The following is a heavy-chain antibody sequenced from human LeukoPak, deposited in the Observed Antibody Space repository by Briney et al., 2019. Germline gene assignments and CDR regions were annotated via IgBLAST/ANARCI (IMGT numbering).Heavy chain of an antibody. CDR1: GYTFTSYY. CDR3: ARGSPSGYFDY. V-gene: IGHV1-46*01. Sequence: ASVKVSCKASGYTFTSYYIHWVRQAPGQGIEWMGIISPSGGSTSYAQKFQGRVTMTRDTSTSTVYMELSSLRSDDTAVYYCARGSPSGYFDYWGQGTLVTVSS. CDR2: ISPSGGST. J-gene: IGHJ4*02. D-gene: IGHD3-10*01.